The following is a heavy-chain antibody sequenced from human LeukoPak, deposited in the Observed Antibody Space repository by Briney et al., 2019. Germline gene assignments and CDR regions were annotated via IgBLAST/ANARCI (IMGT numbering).Heavy chain of an antibody. J-gene: IGHJ4*02. V-gene: IGHV3-21*01. D-gene: IGHD4-17*01. CDR2: ISSSSNYI. CDR3: ARDYCGDYNFDY. Sequence: GGSLRLSCAASGFTFTSYSLNWVRQAPGKGLEWVSSISSSSNYIYYADSVEGRFTISRDNAKNSLYLQMNSLRAEDTAVYYCARDYCGDYNFDYWGQGTLVTVSS. CDR1: GFTFTSYS.